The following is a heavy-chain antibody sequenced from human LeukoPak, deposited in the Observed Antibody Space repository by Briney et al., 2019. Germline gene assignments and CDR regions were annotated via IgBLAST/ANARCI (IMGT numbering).Heavy chain of an antibody. CDR2: ISYDGSNK. Sequence: PGGSLRLSCAASGFTFSSYAMHWVRQAPGKGLEWVAVISYDGSNKYYADSVKGRFTISRDNSKNTLYLQMNSLRAEDTAVYYCAREEIAAAGIMWFDPWGQGTLVTVSS. CDR3: AREEIAAAGIMWFDP. D-gene: IGHD6-13*01. J-gene: IGHJ5*02. V-gene: IGHV3-30-3*01. CDR1: GFTFSSYA.